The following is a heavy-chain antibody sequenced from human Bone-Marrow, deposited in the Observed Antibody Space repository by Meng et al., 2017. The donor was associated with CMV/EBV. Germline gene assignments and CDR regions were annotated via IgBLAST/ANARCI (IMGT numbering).Heavy chain of an antibody. Sequence: QVQLVQAGAEVKKPGASVKVSCKASGYIFTDYYIHWVRQAPGQGLEWMGWINSNNGITEYAQKFQDRVTMTRDTSISTAYLELSSLRSDDAAVYYCVRDPYNSRANPFDPWGQGSLVTVSS. V-gene: IGHV1-2*02. CDR3: VRDPYNSRANPFDP. CDR2: INSNNGIT. D-gene: IGHD3-22*01. CDR1: GYIFTDYY. J-gene: IGHJ5*02.